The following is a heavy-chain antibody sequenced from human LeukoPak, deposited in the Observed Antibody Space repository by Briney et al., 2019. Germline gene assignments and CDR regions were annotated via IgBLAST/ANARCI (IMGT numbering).Heavy chain of an antibody. V-gene: IGHV1-69*13. D-gene: IGHD3-3*01. CDR3: ASPVKYYDTWSGYPPFDY. Sequence: SVKVSCKASGGTFNNFAISWVRQAPGQGLEWVGGIIPMSGTANYAQKFQGRVTITADESTSTAYMELSSLRSEDTAIYYCASPVKYYDTWSGYPPFDYWGQGTLVTVSS. CDR2: IIPMSGTA. CDR1: GGTFNNFA. J-gene: IGHJ4*02.